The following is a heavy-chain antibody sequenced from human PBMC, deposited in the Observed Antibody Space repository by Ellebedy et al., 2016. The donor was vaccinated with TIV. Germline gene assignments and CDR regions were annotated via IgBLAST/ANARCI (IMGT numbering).Heavy chain of an antibody. J-gene: IGHJ4*02. CDR1: GVSFAYGAQY. Sequence: MPSETLSLTCTVSGVSFAYGAQYWSWIRHHPGKGLVWIGYTFYTGSTYYNPSLKGLVSISIDTSKNQFSLRLNSVTAADTAVYYCARAVGIGTHFDYWGQGILVTVSS. CDR3: ARAVGIGTHFDY. V-gene: IGHV4-31*01. D-gene: IGHD1-1*01. CDR2: TFYTGST.